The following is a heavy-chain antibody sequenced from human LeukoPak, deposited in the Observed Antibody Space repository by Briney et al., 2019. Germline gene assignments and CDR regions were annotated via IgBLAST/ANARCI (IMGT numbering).Heavy chain of an antibody. Sequence: GGSLRLSCAASGFTFSSYEMNWVRQAPGKGLEWVSYISSSGSTIYYADSVKGRFTISRDNAKNSLYLQMNSLRAEDTAVYYCAGSSSEWFGELFYYYYYMDVWGKGTTVTISS. D-gene: IGHD3-10*01. CDR1: GFTFSSYE. CDR2: ISSSGSTI. CDR3: AGSSSEWFGELFYYYYYMDV. J-gene: IGHJ6*03. V-gene: IGHV3-48*03.